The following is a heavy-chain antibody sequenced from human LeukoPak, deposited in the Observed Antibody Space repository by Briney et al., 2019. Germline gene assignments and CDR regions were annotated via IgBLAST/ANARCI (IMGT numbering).Heavy chain of an antibody. CDR1: GCTFTSYA. CDR2: IVVGSGNT. V-gene: IGHV1-58*01. CDR3: AAGNYYDSSGYYY. Sequence: ASVKVSCKASGCTFTSYAVQWVRQARGQRLEWIGWIVVGSGNTNYAQKFQERVTITRDMPTSTAYMELSSLRSEDTAVYYCAAGNYYDSSGYYYWGQGTLVTVPS. D-gene: IGHD3-22*01. J-gene: IGHJ4*02.